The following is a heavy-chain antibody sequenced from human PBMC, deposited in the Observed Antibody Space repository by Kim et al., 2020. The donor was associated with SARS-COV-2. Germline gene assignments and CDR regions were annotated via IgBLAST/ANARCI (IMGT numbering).Heavy chain of an antibody. D-gene: IGHD6-19*01. CDR2: ISESDGRT. V-gene: IGHV3-23*01. Sequence: GGSLRLSCVASGFTFSSFVMNWVRQAPGKGLEWVSSISESDGRTFFADSVKGRFTISRDNSQNTVFLQMNSLRVEDTALYYCTRRAAGWGFFDYWGQGIQATASS. CDR1: GFTFSSFV. J-gene: IGHJ4*02. CDR3: TRRAAGWGFFDY.